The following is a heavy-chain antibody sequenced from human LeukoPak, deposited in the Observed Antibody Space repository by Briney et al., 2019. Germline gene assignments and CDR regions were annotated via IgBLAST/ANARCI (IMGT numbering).Heavy chain of an antibody. Sequence: GGSLRLSCAASGFIVSDFYMNWIRQAPGKGLEWVSYISSSGDPIHYADSVKGRFTISRDNAKNSLFLQMDSLTVEDTAVYYCTREDYGGKCAIDYWGQGTLVTVSS. V-gene: IGHV3-11*01. D-gene: IGHD4-23*01. CDR2: ISSSGDPI. CDR1: GFIVSDFY. CDR3: TREDYGGKCAIDY. J-gene: IGHJ4*02.